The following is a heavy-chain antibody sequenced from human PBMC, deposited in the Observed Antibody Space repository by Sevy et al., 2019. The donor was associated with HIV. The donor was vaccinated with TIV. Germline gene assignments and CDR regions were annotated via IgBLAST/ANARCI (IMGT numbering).Heavy chain of an antibody. CDR2: ISPSGGST. V-gene: IGHV3-23*01. CDR3: AKEHISGNY. J-gene: IGHJ4*02. Sequence: GGSLRLSCAASGFTFISYAMTWVRQAPGKGLEWVSAISPSGGSTYYADSVKGRFTISRDNSKNTVELQMKSLRVEDTALNYGAKEHISGNYWGQGILVTVSS. D-gene: IGHD6-19*01. CDR1: GFTFISYA.